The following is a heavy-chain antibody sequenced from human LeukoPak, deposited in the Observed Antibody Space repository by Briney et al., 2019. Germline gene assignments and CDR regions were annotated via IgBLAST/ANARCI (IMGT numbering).Heavy chain of an antibody. J-gene: IGHJ6*03. CDR3: ATPGPDSSGYYLFEYYYYYYMDV. D-gene: IGHD3-22*01. CDR1: GFTFRRYG. CDR2: INGRGVNT. Sequence: GGSLRLSCAASGFTFRRYGMSWVRQAPGKGLEWVSAINGRGVNTFYGDSVKGRFTISRDNSKNTLYLQMNSLRAEDTAVYYCATPGPDSSGYYLFEYYYYYYMDVWGKGTTVTISS. V-gene: IGHV3-23*01.